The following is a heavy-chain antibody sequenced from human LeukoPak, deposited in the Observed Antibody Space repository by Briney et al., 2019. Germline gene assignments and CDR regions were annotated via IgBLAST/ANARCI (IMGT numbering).Heavy chain of an antibody. CDR1: GGTFSSYA. Sequence: ASVKVYCKASGGTFSSYAISWVRQAPGQGLEWMGWISVINSGNTRYAQNFQGRLTMTTDTSTITAYMELRSLRSDDTAVYYCSREFPFCGADCFSGVFDIWGQGTMVTVS. CDR3: SREFPFCGADCFSGVFDI. J-gene: IGHJ3*02. D-gene: IGHD2-21*02. V-gene: IGHV1-18*01. CDR2: ISVINSGNT.